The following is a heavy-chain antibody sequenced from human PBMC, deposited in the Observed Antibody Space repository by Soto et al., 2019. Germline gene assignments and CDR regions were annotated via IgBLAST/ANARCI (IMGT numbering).Heavy chain of an antibody. J-gene: IGHJ6*03. CDR2: IWYDGSNK. D-gene: IGHD2-2*01. CDR1: GFTFSSYG. V-gene: IGHV3-33*01. Sequence: GGSLRLSCAASGFTFSSYGMHWVRQAPGKGLEWVAVIWYDGSNKYYADSVKGRFTISRDNSKNTLYLQMNSLRAEDTAVYYCARNPVVPAHYYYYMDVWRNGTTVTVSS. CDR3: ARNPVVPAHYYYYMDV.